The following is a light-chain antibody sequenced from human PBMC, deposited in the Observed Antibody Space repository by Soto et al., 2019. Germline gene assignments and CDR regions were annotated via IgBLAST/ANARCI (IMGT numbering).Light chain of an antibody. CDR1: QGVLYSSNNKNY. J-gene: IGKJ1*01. V-gene: IGKV4-1*01. Sequence: DIVMTQSPDSLAVSLGEWATINCKSSQGVLYSSNNKNYLAWYQQKPGHPPKLLIYWASTRESGVPDRFSGSGSGTDFTLTISSLQAEDVAVYYCQQYYATPQTFGQGTKVDIK. CDR3: QQYYATPQT. CDR2: WAS.